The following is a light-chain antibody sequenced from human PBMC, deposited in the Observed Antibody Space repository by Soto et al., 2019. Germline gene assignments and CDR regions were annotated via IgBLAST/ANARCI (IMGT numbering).Light chain of an antibody. CDR2: SNN. CDR1: SSNIGSTSNY. CDR3: AAWDDSLSGPV. V-gene: IGLV1-47*02. Sequence: QSALTQPPSASGTPGQRVTISCSGSSSNIGSTSNYVCWYQQFPGTAPKLLIYSNNQRPSGVPDRFSGSKSGTSASLAISGLRSEDEADYYCAAWDDSLSGPVFGGGTKVTVL. J-gene: IGLJ3*02.